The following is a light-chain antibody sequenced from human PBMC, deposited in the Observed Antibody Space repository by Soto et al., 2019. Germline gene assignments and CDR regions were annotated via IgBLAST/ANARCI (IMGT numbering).Light chain of an antibody. CDR2: DAS. CDR3: QQYDSPPLT. CDR1: QGISNY. V-gene: IGKV1-33*01. Sequence: DIPMIHSPCALSASLGDRVSITCQASQGISNYVNWYQQKPGKAPKLLIYDASKLETGVSSRFSGSGSGAHFTFSVSNLQPEDIATYYCQQYDSPPLTFGGGTKVEIK. J-gene: IGKJ4*01.